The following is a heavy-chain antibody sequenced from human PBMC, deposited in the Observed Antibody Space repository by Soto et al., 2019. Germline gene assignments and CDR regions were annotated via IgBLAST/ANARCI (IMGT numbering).Heavy chain of an antibody. V-gene: IGHV1-69*02. CDR3: ARGAAAAGLTQYYYYGVPLDV. Sequence: SVKAFCKASGGTFSSYTISWVRQAPGQGLEWMGRIIPILGIANYAQKFQGRVTITADKSTSTAYMELSSLRSEDMAVYYCARGAAAAGLTQYYYYGVPLDVWGKGTTVTVSS. CDR1: GGTFSSYT. D-gene: IGHD6-13*01. J-gene: IGHJ6*04. CDR2: IIPILGIA.